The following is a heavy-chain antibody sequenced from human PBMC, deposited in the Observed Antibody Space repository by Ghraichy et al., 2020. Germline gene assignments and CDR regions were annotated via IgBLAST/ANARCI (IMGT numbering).Heavy chain of an antibody. CDR2: VYYSGTT. J-gene: IGHJ4*02. D-gene: IGHD4-11*01. Sequence: SQTLSLTCPVSGDSISSAHYWWGWIRQSPGKGLEWIGSVYYSGTTHYKSSLESRVTISADTSKNQFSLKLRSVTDADTAVYYCARGRRESAYSYWLFDIWGQGTLVTVSS. V-gene: IGHV4-39*07. CDR3: ARGRRESAYSYWLFDI. CDR1: GDSISSAHYW.